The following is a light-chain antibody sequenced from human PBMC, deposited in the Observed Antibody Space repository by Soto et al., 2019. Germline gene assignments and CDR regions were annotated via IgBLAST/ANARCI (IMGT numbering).Light chain of an antibody. CDR3: YSYAGSSTSV. J-gene: IGLJ2*01. CDR2: EVI. CDR1: SSDVGNYNL. V-gene: IGLV2-23*02. Sequence: QSVLTQPASVSGSPGQSITISCTGTSSDVGNYNLVSWYQQHPGKAPKLMIYEVIKRPSGVSNRFSGSKSGNTASLTISGLQAEDEADYYCYSYAGSSTSVFGGGTKRTVL.